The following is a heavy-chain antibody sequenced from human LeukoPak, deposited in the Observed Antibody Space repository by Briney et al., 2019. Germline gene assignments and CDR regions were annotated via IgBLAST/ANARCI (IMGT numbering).Heavy chain of an antibody. CDR2: IIPIFGTA. CDR1: GGTFSSYA. Sequence: SVKVSCEASGGTFSSYAISWVRQAPGQGLEWMGGIIPIFGTANYAQKFQGRVTITADESTSTAYMELSSLRSEDTAVYYCARAAILDYYGSGSYYYMDVWGKGTTATVSS. J-gene: IGHJ6*03. CDR3: ARAAILDYYGSGSYYYMDV. D-gene: IGHD3-10*01. V-gene: IGHV1-69*13.